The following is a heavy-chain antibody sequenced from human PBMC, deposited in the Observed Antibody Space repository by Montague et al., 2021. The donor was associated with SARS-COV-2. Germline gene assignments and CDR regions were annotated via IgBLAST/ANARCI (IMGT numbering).Heavy chain of an antibody. CDR3: VRASFIKARIAVAGTTVY. CDR1: GFTFNNYA. Sequence: PLRLSCAASGFTFNNYAMHWVRQAPGKGLEWVAIISYDGSNKYYADSVKGRFAISRDNSKNTLYLQMNSLRAEDTAVYYCVRASFIKARIAVAGTTVYWGQGTLVTISS. J-gene: IGHJ4*02. D-gene: IGHD6-19*01. CDR2: ISYDGSNK. V-gene: IGHV3-30*09.